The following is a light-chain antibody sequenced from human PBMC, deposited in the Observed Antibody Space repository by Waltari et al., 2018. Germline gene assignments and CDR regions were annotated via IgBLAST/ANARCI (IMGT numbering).Light chain of an antibody. V-gene: IGKV1-5*03. J-gene: IGKJ1*01. Sequence: DIQMTQFPSTLSASVGDRLTITCRASPSINSWLAWYQQKPGKAPKLLIYKASSLESGVPSRFSGSGSGTEFTLTISSLQPDDFATYYCQQYNSYEWTFGQGTKVEIK. CDR2: KAS. CDR3: QQYNSYEWT. CDR1: PSINSW.